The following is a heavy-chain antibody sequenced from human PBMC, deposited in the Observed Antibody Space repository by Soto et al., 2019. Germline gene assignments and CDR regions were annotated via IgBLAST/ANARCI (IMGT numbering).Heavy chain of an antibody. CDR2: ISAYNGNT. CDR3: ARVVFGRGNWNYVAPDP. J-gene: IGHJ5*02. CDR1: GYTFTSYG. Sequence: ASVKVSCKASGYTFTSYGISWVRQAPGQGLEWMGWISAYNGNTNYAQKLQGRVTMTTDTSTSTAYMELRSLRSDDTAVYYCARVVFGRGNWNYVAPDPWGQGTLVTVS. D-gene: IGHD1-7*01. V-gene: IGHV1-18*01.